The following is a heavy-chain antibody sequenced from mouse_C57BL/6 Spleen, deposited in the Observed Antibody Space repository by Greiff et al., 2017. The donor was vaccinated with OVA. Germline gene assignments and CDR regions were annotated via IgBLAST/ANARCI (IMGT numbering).Heavy chain of an antibody. CDR1: GYTFTSYW. J-gene: IGHJ4*01. CDR2: IDPSDSYT. D-gene: IGHD1-1*01. Sequence: QVQLQQPGAELVRPGTSVKLSCKASGYTFTSYWMHWVKQRPGQGLEWIGVIDPSDSYTNYNQKFKGKATLTVDTSSSTAYMQLSSLTSEDSAVYYCARPWCYGSSPYAMDYWGQGTSVTVSS. CDR3: ARPWCYGSSPYAMDY. V-gene: IGHV1-59*01.